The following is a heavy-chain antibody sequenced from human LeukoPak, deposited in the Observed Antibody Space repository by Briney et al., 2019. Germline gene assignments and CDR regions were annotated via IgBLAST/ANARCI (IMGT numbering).Heavy chain of an antibody. CDR1: GYTFTNYY. D-gene: IGHD3-22*01. J-gene: IGHJ4*02. Sequence: ASVKVSCKASGYTFTNYYFHWVRQAPGQGLEGMGIINPSGGSTSYAQKFQGRVTMTSDTSKSTVHMKLSSPRSEDTAVYYCARDYYDRSGYDFDYWGQGTLVTVSS. CDR2: INPSGGST. CDR3: ARDYYDRSGYDFDY. V-gene: IGHV1-46*01.